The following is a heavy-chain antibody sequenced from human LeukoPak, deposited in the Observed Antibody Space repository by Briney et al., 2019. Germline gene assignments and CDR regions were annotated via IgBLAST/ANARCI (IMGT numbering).Heavy chain of an antibody. CDR1: GGSFSGYY. Sequence: SETLSLTCAVYGGSFSGYYWSWIRQPPGKGLEWIGEINHSGSTNYNPSLKSRVTISVDRSKNQFSLKLSSVTAADTAVYYCARGIAARPVDYWGQGTLVTVSS. V-gene: IGHV4-34*01. D-gene: IGHD6-6*01. CDR2: INHSGST. J-gene: IGHJ4*02. CDR3: ARGIAARPVDY.